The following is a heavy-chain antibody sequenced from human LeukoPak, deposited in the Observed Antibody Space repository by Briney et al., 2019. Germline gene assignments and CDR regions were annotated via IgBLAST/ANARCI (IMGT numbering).Heavy chain of an antibody. V-gene: IGHV4-34*01. CDR3: ARRSLPYSSSWYGRAFDI. D-gene: IGHD6-13*01. CDR2: INHSGST. CDR1: GGSFSGYY. Sequence: PSETLSFTCAVYGGSFSGYYWSWIRQPPGKGLEWIGEINHSGSTNYNPSLKSRVTISVDTSKNQFSLKLSSVTAADTAVYYCARRSLPYSSSWYGRAFDIWGQGTMVTVSS. J-gene: IGHJ3*02.